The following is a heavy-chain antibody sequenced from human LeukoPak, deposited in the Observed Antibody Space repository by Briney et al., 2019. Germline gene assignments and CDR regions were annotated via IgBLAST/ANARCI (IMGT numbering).Heavy chain of an antibody. CDR2: ISYDGSNK. CDR3: AISGDYGSGSYPDY. V-gene: IGHV3-30-3*01. Sequence: GGSLRLSCAASGFTFSSYAMHWVRQAPGKGLEWVAVISYDGSNKYYADSVKGRFTISRDNSKNTLYLQMNSLRAEDTAVYYCAISGDYGSGSYPDYWGQGTLVTVSS. J-gene: IGHJ4*02. D-gene: IGHD3-10*01. CDR1: GFTFSSYA.